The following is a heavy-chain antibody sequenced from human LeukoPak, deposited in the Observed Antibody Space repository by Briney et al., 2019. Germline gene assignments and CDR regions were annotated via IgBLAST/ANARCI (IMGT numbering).Heavy chain of an antibody. CDR2: ISSSGSTI. Sequence: GGSLRLSCAASGFTFSSYEMNWVRQAPGKGLEWVSYISSSGSTIYYADSVKGRFTISRDNAKNSLYLQMNSLRAEDTALYYCARGEATPYYYYYMDVWGKGTTVTVSS. V-gene: IGHV3-48*03. J-gene: IGHJ6*03. CDR1: GFTFSSYE. CDR3: ARGEATPYYYYYMDV.